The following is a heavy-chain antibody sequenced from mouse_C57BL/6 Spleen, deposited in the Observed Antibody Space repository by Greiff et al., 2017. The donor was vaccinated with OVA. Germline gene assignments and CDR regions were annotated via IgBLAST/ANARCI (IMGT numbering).Heavy chain of an antibody. CDR2: INPGSGGT. D-gene: IGHD2-5*01. V-gene: IGHV1-54*01. CDR3: VITSSNYDY. CDR1: GYAFTNYL. Sequence: VQLVESGAELVRPGPSVKVSCKASGYAFTNYLIEWVKQRPGQGLEWIGVINPGSGGTNYHEKFKGKATLTADKSSSPAYMQLSSLTAEDSAVYFCVITSSNYDYWGQGTTLTGSS. J-gene: IGHJ2*01.